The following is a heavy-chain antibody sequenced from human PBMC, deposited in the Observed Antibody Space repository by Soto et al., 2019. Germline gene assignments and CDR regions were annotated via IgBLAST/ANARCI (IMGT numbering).Heavy chain of an antibody. D-gene: IGHD5-18*01. J-gene: IGHJ4*02. CDR2: ISYDGGKK. CDR3: ARERREYSYGYDVDN. Sequence: QVQLVESGGGVVQPGRSLRLSCAASGFTFSTYALHWVRQAPGKGLEWLAIISYDGGKKYYADSVKGRFTISRDNSNSTLYLHMNSLKAEDTAVYYCARERREYSYGYDVDNWGQGTLVAVTS. CDR1: GFTFSTYA. V-gene: IGHV3-30-3*01.